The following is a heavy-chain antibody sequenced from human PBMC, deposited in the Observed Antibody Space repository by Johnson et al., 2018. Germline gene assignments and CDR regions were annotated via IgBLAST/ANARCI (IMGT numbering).Heavy chain of an antibody. CDR1: GFTFSSYA. Sequence: VQLGQSGGGLVQPGGSLRLSCAASGFTFSSYAMSWVRQAPGKGLEWVSAISGSGGSTYYADSVKGRFTISRDNSKNTLYLQMNSLRAEDTAVYYCAKVHYDSSGYYRQYFQHWGQGTLVTVSS. D-gene: IGHD3-22*01. V-gene: IGHV3-23*04. CDR3: AKVHYDSSGYYRQYFQH. J-gene: IGHJ1*01. CDR2: ISGSGGST.